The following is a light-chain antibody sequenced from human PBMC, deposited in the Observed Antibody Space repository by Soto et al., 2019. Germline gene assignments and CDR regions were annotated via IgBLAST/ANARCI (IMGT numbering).Light chain of an antibody. Sequence: QSALTQPASVSGSPGQSITISCTGTSNDIGNYNYVSWYQQHPGKAPKVMIYEVSNRPSGISNRFSGSKSGNTASLTISGLQAEDEADYYCTSYTTISTLYVFGSGTKVTDL. J-gene: IGLJ1*01. V-gene: IGLV2-14*01. CDR1: SNDIGNYNY. CDR3: TSYTTISTLYV. CDR2: EVS.